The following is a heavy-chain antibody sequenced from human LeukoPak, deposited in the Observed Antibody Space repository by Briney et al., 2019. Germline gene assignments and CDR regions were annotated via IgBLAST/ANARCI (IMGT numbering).Heavy chain of an antibody. J-gene: IGHJ6*02. CDR3: ARDRSSSSGEGLYYYYYGMDV. CDR1: GYTFTGYY. V-gene: IGHV1-2*04. Sequence: ASVKVSCKASGYTFTGYYMHWVRQAPGQGLEWMGWINPNSGGTNYAQKSQGWVTMTRDTSISTAYMELSRLRSDDTAVYYCARDRSSSSGEGLYYYYYGMDVWGQGTTVTVSS. CDR2: INPNSGGT. D-gene: IGHD6-6*01.